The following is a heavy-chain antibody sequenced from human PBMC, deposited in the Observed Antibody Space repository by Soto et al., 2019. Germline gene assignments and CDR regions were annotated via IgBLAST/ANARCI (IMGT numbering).Heavy chain of an antibody. CDR3: ATAEVDY. CDR1: GLNFGNNW. V-gene: IGHV3-74*01. J-gene: IGHJ4*02. Sequence: GGSLRLSCAASGLNFGNNWMHWVRQAPGKGLEWVSRMNSDGRTTNYADSVKGRFTVSRDNAKNTLYLQMNSLRAEDTAVYYCATAEVDYWGPGTLVTVSS. CDR2: MNSDGRTT.